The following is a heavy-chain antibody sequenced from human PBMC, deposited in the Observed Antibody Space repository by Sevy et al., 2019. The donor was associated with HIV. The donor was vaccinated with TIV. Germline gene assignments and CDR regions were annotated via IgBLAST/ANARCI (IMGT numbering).Heavy chain of an antibody. CDR1: SYSVGSDNY. Sequence: SETLSLTCAVSSYSVGSDNYWGWIRQSPGKGLEWIGIIYRSGTTYYNPSLKSRVTISVDTSKNQFSLKLSSVTASDTAVYFCARALGMATFGQIRFDSWDQGTLVTVSS. V-gene: IGHV4-38-2*01. CDR2: IYRSGTT. D-gene: IGHD5-12*01. J-gene: IGHJ5*01. CDR3: ARALGMATFGQIRFDS.